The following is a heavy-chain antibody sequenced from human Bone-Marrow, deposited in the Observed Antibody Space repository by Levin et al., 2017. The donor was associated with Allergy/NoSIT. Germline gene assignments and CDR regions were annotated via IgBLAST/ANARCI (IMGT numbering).Heavy chain of an antibody. J-gene: IGHJ3*02. CDR3: AKVRRGLDAFDI. D-gene: IGHD3/OR15-3a*01. CDR1: GFTFSSSA. CDR2: ISAGDAST. Sequence: PSETLSLTCAASGFTFSSSAMTWVRQAPGKGLEWVSSISAGDASTYYTDSVKGRLTVSRDNSKNTLYLQMNSLRVEDTALYYCAKVRRGLDAFDIWGQGTMVTVSS. V-gene: IGHV3-23*01.